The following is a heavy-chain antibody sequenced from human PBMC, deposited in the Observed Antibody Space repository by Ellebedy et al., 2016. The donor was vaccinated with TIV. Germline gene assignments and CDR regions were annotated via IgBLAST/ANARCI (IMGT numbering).Heavy chain of an antibody. Sequence: AASVKVSCKTSGYTFTSYGISWVRQAPGQGLEWMGWISAYNGNTNYAQMLQGRVTMTTDTFTSTAYMELRSQRSDDTAVYYCARYCNSTTCSNWFDPWGQGTLVTVSS. CDR2: ISAYNGNT. CDR3: ARYCNSTTCSNWFDP. J-gene: IGHJ5*02. V-gene: IGHV1-18*04. D-gene: IGHD2-2*01. CDR1: GYTFTSYG.